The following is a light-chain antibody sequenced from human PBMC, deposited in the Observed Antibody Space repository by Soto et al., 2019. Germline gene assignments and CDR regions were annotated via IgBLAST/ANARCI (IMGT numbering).Light chain of an antibody. Sequence: DIQMTQAPSSLSASVGDRVTITCRASQSINNYLNWYQQKPGKAPNFLIYTASTLQRGVPSRFSGSGSGTDFTLTISSLQPEDFATYYCLQSYSSPRIFGGGTKVEIK. CDR3: LQSYSSPRI. V-gene: IGKV1-39*01. CDR2: TAS. J-gene: IGKJ4*01. CDR1: QSINNY.